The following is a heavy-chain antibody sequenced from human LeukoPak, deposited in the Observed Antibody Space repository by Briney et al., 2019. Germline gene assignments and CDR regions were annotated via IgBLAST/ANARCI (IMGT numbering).Heavy chain of an antibody. CDR2: ISAYNGNT. D-gene: IGHD2-2*01. J-gene: IGHJ6*02. CDR1: GYTFTSYG. V-gene: IGHV1-18*01. CDR3: ARVGYCSSTSCYVYYYYYGMDV. Sequence: ASVKVSCKASGYTFTSYGISWVRQAPRQGLEWMGWISAYNGNTNYAQKLQGRVTMTTDTSTSTAYMELRSLRSDDTAVYYCARVGYCSSTSCYVYYYYYGMDVWGQGTTVTVSS.